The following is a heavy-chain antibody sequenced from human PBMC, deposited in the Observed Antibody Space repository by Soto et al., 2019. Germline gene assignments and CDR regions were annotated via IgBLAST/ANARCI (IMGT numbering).Heavy chain of an antibody. CDR3: ARADTGYSSSYYGH. Sequence: ASVKVSCKASGYTFTSYYMHFGRQAAGQGLEGMGRINPSGGSTSDAQKFQGRVTMNRDTSTSTVYMSLNHLRSEVTAVYYCARADTGYSSSYYGHWGQGTLVTVSS. J-gene: IGHJ4*02. CDR2: INPSGGST. D-gene: IGHD6-13*01. V-gene: IGHV1-46*01. CDR1: GYTFTSYY.